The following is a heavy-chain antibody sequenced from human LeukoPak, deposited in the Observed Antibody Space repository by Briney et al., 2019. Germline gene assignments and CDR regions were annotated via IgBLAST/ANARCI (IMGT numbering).Heavy chain of an antibody. Sequence: PSETLSLTCTVSGGSISSYYWTWIRQPPGKGLEWIGSIYYSGSTYYNPSLKSRVTISVDTSKNQFSLKLSSVTAADTAVYYCARQSGWDIVVVVAAGVPNWFDPWGQGTLVTVSS. V-gene: IGHV4-59*05. CDR3: ARQSGWDIVVVVAAGVPNWFDP. CDR2: IYYSGST. D-gene: IGHD2-15*01. J-gene: IGHJ5*02. CDR1: GGSISSYY.